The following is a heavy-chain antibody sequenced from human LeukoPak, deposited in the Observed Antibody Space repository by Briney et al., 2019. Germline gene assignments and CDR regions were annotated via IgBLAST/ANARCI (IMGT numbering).Heavy chain of an antibody. CDR1: GFSFSNAW. CDR2: ISSSSSYI. D-gene: IGHD6-6*01. V-gene: IGHV3-21*01. CDR3: ARVGSSFDY. J-gene: IGHJ4*02. Sequence: GGSLRLSCAASGFSFSNAWMSWVRQAPGKGLEWVSSISSSSSYIYYADSVKGRFTISRDNAKNSLYLQMNSLRAEDTAVYYCARVGSSFDYWGQGTLVTVSS.